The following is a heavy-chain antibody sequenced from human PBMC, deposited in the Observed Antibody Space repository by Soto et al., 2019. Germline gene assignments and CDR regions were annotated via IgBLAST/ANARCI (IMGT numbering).Heavy chain of an antibody. CDR2: ISGSGGST. D-gene: IGHD3-3*01. Sequence: EVQLLESGGGLVQPGGSLRLSCAASGFTFSSYAMSWVRQAPGKGLEWVSAISGSGGSTYYADSVKGRFTISRDNSKNTLYLQMNSLRAEDTAVYYCAKGPNYDFWSGYPKRATNWFDPWGQGTLVIVSS. V-gene: IGHV3-23*01. CDR1: GFTFSSYA. CDR3: AKGPNYDFWSGYPKRATNWFDP. J-gene: IGHJ5*02.